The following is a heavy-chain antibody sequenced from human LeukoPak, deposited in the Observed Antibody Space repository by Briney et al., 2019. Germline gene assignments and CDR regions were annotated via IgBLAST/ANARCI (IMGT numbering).Heavy chain of an antibody. Sequence: SETLSLTCAVYGGSFSGYYWSWIRQPPGKGLEWIGESNHSGSTNYNPSLKSRATISVDTSKNQFSLKLSSVTAADTAVYYCARFLGYCSSTSCYDAFDIWGQGTMVTVSS. D-gene: IGHD2-2*01. V-gene: IGHV4-34*01. CDR1: GGSFSGYY. J-gene: IGHJ3*02. CDR3: ARFLGYCSSTSCYDAFDI. CDR2: SNHSGST.